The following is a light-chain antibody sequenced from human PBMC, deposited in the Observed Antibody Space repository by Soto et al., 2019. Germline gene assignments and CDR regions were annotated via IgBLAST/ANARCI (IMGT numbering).Light chain of an antibody. V-gene: IGKV3-20*01. Sequence: EIVLTQSPGTLSLSPGERATLSCRASQSVSSSYLAWYQQKPGQAPRLLIYGASSRATGIPDRFSGSGSGPEFALTISRLEPEDLAVYYCQQYGRSLWTFGQGTKEEIK. CDR1: QSVSSSY. CDR3: QQYGRSLWT. CDR2: GAS. J-gene: IGKJ1*01.